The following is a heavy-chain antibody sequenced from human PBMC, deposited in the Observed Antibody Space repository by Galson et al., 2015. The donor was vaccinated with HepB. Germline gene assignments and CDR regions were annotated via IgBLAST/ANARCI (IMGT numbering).Heavy chain of an antibody. CDR2: T. D-gene: IGHD3-10*01. CDR3: AREDVVISEGWYYGMDI. J-gene: IGHJ6*02. V-gene: IGHV4-4*07. Sequence: THYNSALKSRVTMSEDSSKNQFSLRLRSVTAADTAVYYCAREDVVISEGWYYGMDIWGQGTTVIVS.